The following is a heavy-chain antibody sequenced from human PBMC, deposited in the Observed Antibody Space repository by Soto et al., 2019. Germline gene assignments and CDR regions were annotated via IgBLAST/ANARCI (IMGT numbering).Heavy chain of an antibody. D-gene: IGHD2-15*01. V-gene: IGHV3-23*01. CDR2: IRRHTSVT. Sequence: GGSLRLACAASGLTLSTSSMNWVRQAPGKGLEWISYIRRHTSVTAYADSVKGRFTISRDSSKNTLYLQMNSLRIEDTAVYYCAKHPVGGPSCHDYWGQGTLVTVSS. CDR1: GLTLSTSS. J-gene: IGHJ4*02. CDR3: AKHPVGGPSCHDY.